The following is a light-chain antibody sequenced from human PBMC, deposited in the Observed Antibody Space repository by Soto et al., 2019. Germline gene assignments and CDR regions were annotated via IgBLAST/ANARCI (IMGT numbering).Light chain of an antibody. Sequence: QSALTQPASVSGSPGQSITLSCTGTSSDVGSYNLVSWYQLHPGKAPKLMIYEGTKRPSGVSNRFSGSKSGSTASLTISGRQDEDEADYYCCSYAGSSSYVVFGGGTEVTVL. J-gene: IGLJ2*01. CDR3: CSYAGSSSYVV. V-gene: IGLV2-23*01. CDR1: SSDVGSYNL. CDR2: EGT.